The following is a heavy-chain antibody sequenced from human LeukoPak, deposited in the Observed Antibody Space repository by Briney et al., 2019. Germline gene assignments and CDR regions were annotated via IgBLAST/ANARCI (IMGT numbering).Heavy chain of an antibody. Sequence: ASVKVSCKASGYTFTGYYMHWVRQAPGQGLEWMGWINPNSGGTNYAQKFQGRVTMTRNTSISTAYMDLSSLRSEDMAVYYCARSLHDFWSGYKYSMDVWGQGTTITVSS. J-gene: IGHJ6*02. D-gene: IGHD3-3*01. V-gene: IGHV1-2*02. CDR3: ARSLHDFWSGYKYSMDV. CDR2: INPNSGGT. CDR1: GYTFTGYY.